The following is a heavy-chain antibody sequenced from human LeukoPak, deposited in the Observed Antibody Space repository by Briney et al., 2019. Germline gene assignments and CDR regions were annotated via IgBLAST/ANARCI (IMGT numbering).Heavy chain of an antibody. D-gene: IGHD2-15*01. CDR1: GYSFTSYW. CDR3: ARWLTLSAATAAWDNWFDP. CDR2: IYPGDSDT. J-gene: IGHJ5*02. Sequence: GESLKISCKGSGYSFTSYWIGWVRQMPGKGLEWMGIIYPGDSDTRYSPSFQGQVTIPADKSISTAYLQWSSLKASDTAMYYCARWLTLSAATAAWDNWFDPWGQGTLVTVSS. V-gene: IGHV5-51*01.